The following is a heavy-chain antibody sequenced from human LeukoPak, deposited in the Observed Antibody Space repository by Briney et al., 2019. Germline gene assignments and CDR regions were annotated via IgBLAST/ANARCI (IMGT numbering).Heavy chain of an antibody. CDR1: GYSFISYW. J-gene: IGHJ5*02. CDR3: ARRDCSSTSCYFSWFDP. V-gene: IGHV5-51*01. Sequence: GESLKISCKGSGYSFISYWIGWVRQMPGKGLEWMGIIYPGDSDTRYSPSFQGQVTISADKSISTAYLQWSSLKASDTAMYYCARRDCSSTSCYFSWFDPWGQGTLVTVSS. D-gene: IGHD2-2*01. CDR2: IYPGDSDT.